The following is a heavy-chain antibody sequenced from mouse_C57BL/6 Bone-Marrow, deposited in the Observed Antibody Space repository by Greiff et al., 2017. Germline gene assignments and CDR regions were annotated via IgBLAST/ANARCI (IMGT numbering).Heavy chain of an antibody. Sequence: VQLQQSGAELVRPGASVKLSCTASGFNIKDDYMHWVKQRPEQGLEWIGWIDPENGDTEYASKFQGKATITADTSSNTAYLQLSSLTSEDTAVDYGTTGSDYFDYWGQGTTLTVSS. V-gene: IGHV14-4*01. J-gene: IGHJ2*01. CDR2: IDPENGDT. D-gene: IGHD1-1*02. CDR3: TTGSDYFDY. CDR1: GFNIKDDY.